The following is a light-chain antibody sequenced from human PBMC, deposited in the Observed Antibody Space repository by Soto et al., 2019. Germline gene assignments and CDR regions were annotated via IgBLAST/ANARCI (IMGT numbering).Light chain of an antibody. CDR2: RVS. V-gene: IGKV2-30*01. J-gene: IGKJ5*01. Sequence: DVVMTQTPLSLPVTLGQPASISCRSSQSLVSSDGNIYLSWFQQRPGQSPRRLIYRVSHRDSGVPDRFSGSGSGTEFALTISSLQPEDFATYYCQHLSTFPITFGQGTRLENK. CDR1: QSLVSSDGNIY. CDR3: QHLSTFPIT.